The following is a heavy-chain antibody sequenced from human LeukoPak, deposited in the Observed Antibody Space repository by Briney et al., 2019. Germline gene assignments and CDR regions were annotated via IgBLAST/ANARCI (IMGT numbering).Heavy chain of an antibody. CDR1: GGSISSYY. Sequence: PSETQSLTCTVSGGSISSYYWSWIRQPPGKGLEWIGYIYYSGSTNYNPSLKSRVTISVDTSKNQFSLKLSSVTAADTAVYYCARVGTDLASRFDPWGQGTLVTVSS. V-gene: IGHV4-59*01. CDR3: ARVGTDLASRFDP. D-gene: IGHD2-8*02. CDR2: IYYSGST. J-gene: IGHJ5*02.